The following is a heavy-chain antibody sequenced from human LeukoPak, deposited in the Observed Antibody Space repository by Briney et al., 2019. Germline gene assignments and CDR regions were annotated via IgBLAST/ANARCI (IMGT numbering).Heavy chain of an antibody. CDR1: GFTFSSYA. Sequence: AGGSLRLSCAASGFTFSSYAMSWVRQAPGKGLEWVSAISGSGGSTYYADSVKGRFTISRDNSKNTLYLQMNSLRAEDTAVYYCAKDGYGDYGEDAFDIWGQGTMVTVSS. D-gene: IGHD4-17*01. CDR2: ISGSGGST. CDR3: AKDGYGDYGEDAFDI. V-gene: IGHV3-23*01. J-gene: IGHJ3*02.